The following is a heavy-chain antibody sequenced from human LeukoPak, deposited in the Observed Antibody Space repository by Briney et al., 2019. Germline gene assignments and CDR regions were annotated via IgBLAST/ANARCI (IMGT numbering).Heavy chain of an antibody. V-gene: IGHV4-34*01. CDR1: GETLSGYF. D-gene: IGHD3-22*01. CDR3: ARSQSYFKTYYYDSSGSYSDY. Sequence: SETLSLTCGVYGETLSGYFWSWIRQPPGKGLEWIGDISHSGSTNYNPSLKSRVAISVDTSKNHFSLQLSSVTAADTAVYYCARSQSYFKTYYYDSSGSYSDYWGQGTLVTVSS. CDR2: ISHSGST. J-gene: IGHJ4*02.